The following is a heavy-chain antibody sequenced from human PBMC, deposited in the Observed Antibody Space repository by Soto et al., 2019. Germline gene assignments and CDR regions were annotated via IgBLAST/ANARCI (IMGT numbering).Heavy chain of an antibody. CDR3: ARDRYYGSGSYYSLGYYYYGMDV. D-gene: IGHD3-10*01. J-gene: IGHJ6*02. V-gene: IGHV3-7*03. Sequence: VSLRISCAASGFTFSSYWMSWVRPAPGKGLEWVANIKQDGSEKYYVDSVKGRFTISRDNAKNSLSLQLNCLRAEDTAVYYCARDRYYGSGSYYSLGYYYYGMDVWGQGTTVTVSS. CDR1: GFTFSSYW. CDR2: IKQDGSEK.